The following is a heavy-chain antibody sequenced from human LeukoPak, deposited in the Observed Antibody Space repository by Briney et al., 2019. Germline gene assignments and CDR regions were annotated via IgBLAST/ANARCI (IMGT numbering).Heavy chain of an antibody. V-gene: IGHV1-69*01. CDR1: GGTFSSYA. D-gene: IGHD3-9*01. CDR3: ARAPGGGSIAYYDILTGYLPYYYYYMDV. CDR2: IIPIFGTA. Sequence: GASVKVSCKASGGTFSSYAISWVRQAPGQGLEWMGGIIPIFGTANYAQKFQGRVTITADESTSTAYMELSSLRSEGTAVYYCARAPGGGSIAYYDILTGYLPYYYYYMDVWGKGTTVTISS. J-gene: IGHJ6*03.